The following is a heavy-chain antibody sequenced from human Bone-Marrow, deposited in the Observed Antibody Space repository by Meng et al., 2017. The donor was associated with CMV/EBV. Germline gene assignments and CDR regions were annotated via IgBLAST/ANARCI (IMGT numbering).Heavy chain of an antibody. CDR3: ARGNARFNY. J-gene: IGHJ4*02. CDR1: GFTFSSYA. Sequence: LVESGGCVGQPGRSLRLSCAASGFTFSSYAMHWVRQAPGKGLEWVAVISYDGSNKYYADSVKGRFTISRDNSKNTLYLQMNSLRAEDTAVYYCARGNARFNYWGQGTLVTVSS. V-gene: IGHV3-30-3*01. CDR2: ISYDGSNK.